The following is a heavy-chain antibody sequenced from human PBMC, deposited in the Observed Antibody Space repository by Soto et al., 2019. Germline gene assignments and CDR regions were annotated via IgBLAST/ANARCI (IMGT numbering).Heavy chain of an antibody. J-gene: IGHJ4*02. D-gene: IGHD3-22*01. CDR1: GYTFTSYY. CDR2: INPSGGST. CDR3: ARDPYDSSGYYSIFDY. V-gene: IGHV1-46*01. Sequence: ASVKVSCTASGYTFTSYYMHWVRQAPGQGLEWMGIINPSGGSTSYAQKFQGRVTMTRDTSTSTVYMELSSLRSEDTAVYYCARDPYDSSGYYSIFDYWGQGTLVTVSS.